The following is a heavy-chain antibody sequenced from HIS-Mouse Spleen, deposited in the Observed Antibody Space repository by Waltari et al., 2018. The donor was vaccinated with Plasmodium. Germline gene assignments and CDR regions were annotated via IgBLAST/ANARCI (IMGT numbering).Heavy chain of an antibody. CDR3: ARESSSSWYFDY. J-gene: IGHJ4*02. CDR1: GLPFRSSP. D-gene: IGHD6-13*01. Sequence: EVQLVASGGGLVKPGGSLLLSWSASGLPFRSSPIAWALQAAGKGLECVSSISSSSSYIYYADSVKGRFTISRDNAKNSLYLQMNSLRAEDTAVYYCARESSSSWYFDYWGQGTLVSVSS. CDR2: ISSSSSYI. V-gene: IGHV3-21*01.